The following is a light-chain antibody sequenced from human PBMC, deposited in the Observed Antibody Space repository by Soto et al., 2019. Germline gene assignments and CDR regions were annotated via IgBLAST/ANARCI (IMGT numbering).Light chain of an antibody. V-gene: IGKV1-33*01. J-gene: IGKJ2*02. CDR1: QDITNY. CDR2: DAS. Sequence: IQMTQSPSSLSASVGDRVTITCQASQDITNYLIWYQQKPGKAPKLLIYDASSLGTGVSSRFSGSGSGTHFTLTISSLQPEDIATYYCQQFDSVHCTFGQGTKLEIK. CDR3: QQFDSVHCT.